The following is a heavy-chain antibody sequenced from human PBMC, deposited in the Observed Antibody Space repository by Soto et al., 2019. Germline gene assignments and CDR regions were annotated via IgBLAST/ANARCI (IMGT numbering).Heavy chain of an antibody. CDR3: VKGKESGYRGAFDS. Sequence: EEQPLESGGGLVQPGGSLRLSCAASGFNFGSYAMGWARQAPGKGLEWVSGVSGSGGSPYYADSVKGRLTISKDKSKNTLYLDLNNLRPEDTAVYFCVKGKESGYRGAFDSWGQGTMVTVSS. CDR1: GFNFGSYA. D-gene: IGHD5-18*01. J-gene: IGHJ4*02. V-gene: IGHV3-23*01. CDR2: VSGSGGSP.